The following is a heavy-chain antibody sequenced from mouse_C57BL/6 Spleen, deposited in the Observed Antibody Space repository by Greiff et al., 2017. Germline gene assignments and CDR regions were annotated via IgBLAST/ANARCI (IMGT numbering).Heavy chain of an antibody. D-gene: IGHD1-1*01. V-gene: IGHV7-3*01. CDR2: IRNKANGYTT. CDR1: GFTFTDYY. Sequence: EVQLVESGGGLVQPGGSLSLSCAASGFTFTDYYMSWVRQPPGKALEWLGFIRNKANGYTTEYSASVKGRFTISRDNSQSILYLQMNALRAEDSATYYCARWRILSYWYFDVWGTGTTVTVSS. J-gene: IGHJ1*03. CDR3: ARWRILSYWYFDV.